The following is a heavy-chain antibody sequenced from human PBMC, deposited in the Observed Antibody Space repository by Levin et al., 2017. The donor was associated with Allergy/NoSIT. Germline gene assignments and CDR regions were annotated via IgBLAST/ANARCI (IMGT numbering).Heavy chain of an antibody. J-gene: IGHJ4*01. CDR2: INPLNGGI. Sequence: GESLKISCQASGYSFTDFYIHWVRQAPGLGLEWMGLINPLNGGIKYAPKFQGRVTMTRDTPMTTAYMELTNLRSDDTAVYYCARSLVGATFDFWGQGTLVTVSS. CDR1: GYSFTDFY. CDR3: ARSLVGATFDF. D-gene: IGHD1-26*01. V-gene: IGHV1-2*02.